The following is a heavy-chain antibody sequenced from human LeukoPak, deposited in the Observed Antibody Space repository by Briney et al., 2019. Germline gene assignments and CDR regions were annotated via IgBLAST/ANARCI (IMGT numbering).Heavy chain of an antibody. CDR2: IWYDGSNK. D-gene: IGHD6-13*01. J-gene: IGHJ4*02. Sequence: PGGSLRLSCAASGFTFSSYGMHWVRQAPGKGLEWVAVIWYDGSNKYYADSVKGRFTISRDNSKNTLYLQMNSLRAEDTAVYYCAREGPRLAAAGLDYWGQGTLVTVSS. CDR1: GFTFSSYG. CDR3: AREGPRLAAAGLDY. V-gene: IGHV3-33*01.